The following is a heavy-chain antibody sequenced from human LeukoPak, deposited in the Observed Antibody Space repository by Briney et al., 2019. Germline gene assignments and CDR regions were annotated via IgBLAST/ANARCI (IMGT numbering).Heavy chain of an antibody. CDR3: ARSPGHNWFDP. D-gene: IGHD7-27*01. CDR2: IYYSGST. Sequence: SETLSLTCIVSGGSIRRYYWSWLRQPPGKGLEWIGYIYYSGSTNYNPSLKSRVTISVDTSKNQFSLKLSSVTAADTAVYYCARSPGHNWFDPWGQGTLVTVSS. CDR1: GGSIRRYY. J-gene: IGHJ5*02. V-gene: IGHV4-59*01.